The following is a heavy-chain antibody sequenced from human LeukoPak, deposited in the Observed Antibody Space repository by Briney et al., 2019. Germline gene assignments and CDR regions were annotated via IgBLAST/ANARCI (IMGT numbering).Heavy chain of an antibody. CDR2: INAGNGNT. CDR3: VRGPGGDYATFDY. D-gene: IGHD4-17*01. CDR1: GYTFTSYA. J-gene: IGHJ4*02. Sequence: GASVKVSCKASGYTFTSYAMHWVRQAPGQRLEWMGWINAGNGNTESSQKFWGRVTITRDTAASTAYMELTSLISEDTAVYYCVRGPGGDYATFDYLGQGTLVTVSS. V-gene: IGHV1-3*01.